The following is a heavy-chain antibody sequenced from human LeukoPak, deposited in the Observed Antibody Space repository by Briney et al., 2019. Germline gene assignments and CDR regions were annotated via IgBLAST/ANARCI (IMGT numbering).Heavy chain of an antibody. J-gene: IGHJ6*03. D-gene: IGHD1-26*01. CDR3: AREGEVGAIGYYYYMDV. V-gene: IGHV3-30*03. CDR1: GFAFSSYG. Sequence: PGGSLRLSCAASGFAFSSYGMHWVRQAPGKGPEWVAVISYDGSNKYYADSVKGRFTISRDNAKNSLYLQMNSLRAEDTAVYYCAREGEVGAIGYYYYMDVWGKGTTVTISS. CDR2: ISYDGSNK.